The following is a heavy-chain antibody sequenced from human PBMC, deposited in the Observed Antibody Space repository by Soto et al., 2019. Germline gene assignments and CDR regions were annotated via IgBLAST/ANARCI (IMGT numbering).Heavy chain of an antibody. J-gene: IGHJ6*02. V-gene: IGHV2-70*11. D-gene: IGHD4-17*01. Sequence: GSGPTLVNPTQTLTLTCTFSGFSLSSGMCLTWIRQPPGKALEWLARIDWDDDKYYRTSLRTRLTISKDTSKNQVVLTMTNMDPVDTATYYCARIDGVSAPYYCYGMDVWGQGTTVTVSS. CDR1: GFSLSSGMC. CDR2: IDWDDDK. CDR3: ARIDGVSAPYYCYGMDV.